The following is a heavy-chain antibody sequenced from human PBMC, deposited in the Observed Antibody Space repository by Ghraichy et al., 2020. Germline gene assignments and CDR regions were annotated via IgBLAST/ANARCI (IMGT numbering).Heavy chain of an antibody. Sequence: SETLSLTCTVSGGSIRDYYWSWIRQPPGKGLEWIGYIFHSGSTNYNPSLKSRVTISVDTSKNQFSLRLTSVTAADTAIYYCARHGGSAVAGFDFWGQGTLVTVSS. CDR1: GGSIRDYY. V-gene: IGHV4-59*08. CDR2: IFHSGST. D-gene: IGHD6-19*01. CDR3: ARHGGSAVAGFDF. J-gene: IGHJ4*02.